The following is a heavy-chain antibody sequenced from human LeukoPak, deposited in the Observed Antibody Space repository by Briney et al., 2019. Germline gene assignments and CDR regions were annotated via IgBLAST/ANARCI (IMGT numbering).Heavy chain of an antibody. J-gene: IGHJ3*02. Sequence: GGSLRLSCAASGFTFSTYAMSWVRQAPGKGLEWVSAISGSGGSTYYADSVKGRFTISRDNSKNTLYLQMNGLRAEDTAVYYCAKPPRSSNAFDIWGQGTMVTVSS. CDR3: AKPPRSSNAFDI. CDR1: GFTFSTYA. CDR2: ISGSGGST. V-gene: IGHV3-23*01.